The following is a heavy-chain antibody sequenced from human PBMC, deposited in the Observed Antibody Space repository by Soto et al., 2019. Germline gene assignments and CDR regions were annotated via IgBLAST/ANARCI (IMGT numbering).Heavy chain of an antibody. CDR3: AGDAKNYYDSGFSHAFDS. V-gene: IGHV4-31*03. J-gene: IGHJ3*01. D-gene: IGHD3-10*01. CDR2: IYYSGST. Sequence: KPSETLSLTCTVSDGSISSGGYYWSWIRQHPGKGLEWIGYIYYSGSTYYNPSLKSRVTISVDTSKNQFSLKLSSVTAADTAVYYCAGDAKNYYDSGFSHAFDSWGQGTMVTVSS. CDR1: DGSISSGGYY.